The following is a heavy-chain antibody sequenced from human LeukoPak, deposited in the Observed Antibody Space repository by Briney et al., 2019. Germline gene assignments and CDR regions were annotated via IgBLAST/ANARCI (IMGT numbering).Heavy chain of an antibody. CDR2: ISYDGSNK. Sequence: GRSLRLSCAASGFTFSSYAMHWVRQAPGKGLEWVAVISYDGSNKYYADSVKGRFTISRDNSKNTLYLQMNSLRAEDTAVYYCARDRPNGGGPRDSSGWYPHYYGMDVWGQGTTVTVSS. J-gene: IGHJ6*02. CDR1: GFTFSSYA. V-gene: IGHV3-30*14. D-gene: IGHD6-19*01. CDR3: ARDRPNGGGPRDSSGWYPHYYGMDV.